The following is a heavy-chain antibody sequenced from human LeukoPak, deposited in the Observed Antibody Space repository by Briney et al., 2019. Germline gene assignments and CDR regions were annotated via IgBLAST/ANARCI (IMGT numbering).Heavy chain of an antibody. CDR2: IYYSGRT. J-gene: IGHJ4*02. V-gene: IGHV4-39*01. CDR3: ARHRSTLTYYYDTSGPHWVLDY. CDR1: GGSIRSSSYS. D-gene: IGHD3-22*01. Sequence: SETLSLTCTVSGGSIRSSSYSWGWIRQPPGKGLEWIGTIYYSGRTYYNPSLKSRLTIYVDTSKHQFSLKLSSVAAADTAVYYCARHRSTLTYYYDTSGPHWVLDYWGQGTLVTVSS.